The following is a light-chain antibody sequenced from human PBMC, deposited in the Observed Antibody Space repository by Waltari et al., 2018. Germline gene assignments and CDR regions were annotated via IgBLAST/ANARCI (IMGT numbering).Light chain of an antibody. CDR3: SSYTPSATLL. J-gene: IGLJ2*01. V-gene: IGLV2-18*02. CDR2: EVR. CDR1: SSDVGTYNR. Sequence: QSALTQPPSVYGSPGQSVTISCSGTSSDVGTYNRVSWYQQPPGTAPKLIIFEVRSRPSGVPDRFSGSKSGSTASLTISGLQTEDEGDYYCSSYTPSATLLFGGGTKLTVL.